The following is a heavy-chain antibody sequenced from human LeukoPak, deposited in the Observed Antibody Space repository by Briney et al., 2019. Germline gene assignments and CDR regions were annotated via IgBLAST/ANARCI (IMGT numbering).Heavy chain of an antibody. CDR1: GFSSSSSG. J-gene: IGHJ3*02. CDR3: AKVSNYYGTGRACDAFNI. D-gene: IGHD3-10*01. Sequence: GGSLRLSCADSGFSSSSSGTHRVRQGLRKGLERVAVILFEGSNTYYADSVKGRFTISRDNSMYTLYLQMNSLRADDTAVYYCAKVSNYYGTGRACDAFNIWGQGTMVTVSA. V-gene: IGHV3-30*18. CDR2: ILFEGSNT.